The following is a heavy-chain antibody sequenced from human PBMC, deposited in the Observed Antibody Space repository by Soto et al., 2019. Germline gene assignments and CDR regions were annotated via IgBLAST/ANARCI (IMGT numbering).Heavy chain of an antibody. CDR3: ARGRIAARRRGPFAY. J-gene: IGHJ4*02. CDR2: IYYSGST. V-gene: IGHV4-31*03. CDR1: GGSISSGGYY. D-gene: IGHD6-6*01. Sequence: SETLSLTCTVSGGSISSGGYYWSWIRQHPGKGLEWIGYIYYSGSTYYNPSLKSRVTISVDTSKNQFSLKLSSVTAADTAVYYCARGRIAARRRGPFAYWGQGTLVTVSS.